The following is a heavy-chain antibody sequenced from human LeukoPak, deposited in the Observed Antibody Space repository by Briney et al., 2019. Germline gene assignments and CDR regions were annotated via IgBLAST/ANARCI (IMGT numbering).Heavy chain of an antibody. J-gene: IGHJ4*02. V-gene: IGHV3-30*02. CDR1: GFTFSSYG. CDR2: IRYDGSNK. CDR3: AKALGFWYYFDY. D-gene: IGHD2-15*01. Sequence: PGGSLRLSCAASGFTFSSYGMHWVRQAPGKGLEWVAFIRYDGSNKYYADSVKGRFTISRDNSKNTLYLQMNSLRAEDTAVYYCAKALGFWYYFDYWGQGTLVTVSS.